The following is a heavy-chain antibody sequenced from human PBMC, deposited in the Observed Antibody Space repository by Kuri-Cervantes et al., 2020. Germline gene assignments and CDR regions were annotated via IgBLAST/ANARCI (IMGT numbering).Heavy chain of an antibody. Sequence: GGSLRLSCAASGFPFSRYGMHWVRQAPGKGLEWVAVLSYDGRNKYYADSVKGRFTISRDNSKNTLYLQMNSLRAEDTAVYYCARGDLAYYGMDVWGQGTTVTVSS. CDR1: GFPFSRYG. J-gene: IGHJ6*02. CDR3: ARGDLAYYGMDV. V-gene: IGHV3-30*03. CDR2: LSYDGRNK.